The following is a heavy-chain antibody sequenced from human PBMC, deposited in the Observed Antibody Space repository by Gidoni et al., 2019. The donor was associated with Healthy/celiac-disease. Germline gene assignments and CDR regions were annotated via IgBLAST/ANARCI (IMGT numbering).Heavy chain of an antibody. CDR1: GYTFTSYA. Sequence: QVQLVQSGAEGKKHGASVKGSCKASGYTFTSYAMHWVRQAPGQRLEWMGWINAGTGHPTYSQKFQGRVTIPRDSSASTAYMELSSLRSEDTAVYYCASGIAVANGGMDFWGQGTTVTVSS. D-gene: IGHD6-19*01. CDR3: ASGIAVANGGMDF. V-gene: IGHV1-3*01. J-gene: IGHJ6*02. CDR2: INAGTGHP.